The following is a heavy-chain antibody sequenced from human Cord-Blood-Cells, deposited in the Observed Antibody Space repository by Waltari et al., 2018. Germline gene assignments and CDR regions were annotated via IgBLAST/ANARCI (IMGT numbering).Heavy chain of an antibody. V-gene: IGHV4-31*03. Sequence: QVQLQESGPGLVKPSQTLSLTCTVSGGPISSGGYYWSWIRQHPGKGLEWIGYIYYRGSPYYHPSLKSRVTISVDTSKNQVSRKLSSVTAADTAVYYCARGYYYDSSGYDYWGQGTLVTVSS. CDR3: ARGYYYDSSGYDY. D-gene: IGHD3-22*01. J-gene: IGHJ4*02. CDR1: GGPISSGGYY. CDR2: IYYRGSP.